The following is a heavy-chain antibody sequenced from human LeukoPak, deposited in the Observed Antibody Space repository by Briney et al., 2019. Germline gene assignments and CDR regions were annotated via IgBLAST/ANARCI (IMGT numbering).Heavy chain of an antibody. CDR1: GFIFSSYW. D-gene: IGHD3-10*01. CDR2: IKQDGSEK. Sequence: GGSLRLSCAASGFIFSSYWMSWVRQAPGKGLEWVANIKQDGSEKYYVDSVKGRFTISRDNAKNSLYLQMNSLKAEDTAVYYCAKGGAVSSKSITMVRGTRRYSYYMDVWAKGTTVTISS. V-gene: IGHV3-7*03. J-gene: IGHJ6*03. CDR3: AKGGAVSSKSITMVRGTRRYSYYMDV.